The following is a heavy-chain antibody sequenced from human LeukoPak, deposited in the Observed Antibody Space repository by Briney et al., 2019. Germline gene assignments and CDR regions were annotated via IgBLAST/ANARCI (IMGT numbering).Heavy chain of an antibody. CDR3: ATPLQLYSGYDWGYFDY. CDR2: IYYSGST. CDR1: GGSISSSSYY. Sequence: SETLSLTCTVSGGSISSSSYYWGWIRQPPGKGLEWIGSIYYSGSTYYNPSLKSRVTISVDTSKNQFSLKLSSVTAADTAVYYCATPLQLYSGYDWGYFDYWGQGTLVTVSS. J-gene: IGHJ4*02. V-gene: IGHV4-39*07. D-gene: IGHD5-12*01.